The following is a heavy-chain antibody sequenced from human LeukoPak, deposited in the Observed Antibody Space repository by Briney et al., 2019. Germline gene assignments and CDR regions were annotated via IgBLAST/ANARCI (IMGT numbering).Heavy chain of an antibody. D-gene: IGHD2-21*01. J-gene: IGHJ4*02. V-gene: IGHV3-48*02. CDR2: ISSSSSTI. CDR1: GFTFSSYS. Sequence: HPGGALRLSCAASGFTFSSYSMNWVRQAPGKGLEWVSYISSSSSTIYYADSVKGRFTISRDNAKNSLFLQMNGLRDEDTALYYCAREQVIAAAGDGFDSWGQGTLVTVSS. CDR3: AREQVIAAAGDGFDS.